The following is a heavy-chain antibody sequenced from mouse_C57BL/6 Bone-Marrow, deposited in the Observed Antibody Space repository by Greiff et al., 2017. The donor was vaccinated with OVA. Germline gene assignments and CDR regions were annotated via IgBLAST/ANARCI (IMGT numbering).Heavy chain of an antibody. V-gene: IGHV14-4*01. CDR2: IDPENGDT. CDR1: GFNIKDDY. J-gene: IGHJ3*01. D-gene: IGHD4-1*02. Sequence: VQLQQSGAELVRPGASVKLSCTASGFNIKDDYMHWVKQRPEQGLEWIGWIDPENGDTEYASKFQGKATITADTSSNTAYLQLSSLTSEDTAVYYCTNQLGEPVAYWGQGTRVTVSA. CDR3: TNQLGEPVAY.